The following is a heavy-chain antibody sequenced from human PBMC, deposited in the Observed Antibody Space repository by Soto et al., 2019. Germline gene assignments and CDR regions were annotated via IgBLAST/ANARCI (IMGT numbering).Heavy chain of an antibody. CDR2: IYYSGST. D-gene: IGHD3-3*01. CDR3: ARSRSRYDFWSGYYTARWFDP. CDR1: GGSISSSSYY. J-gene: IGHJ5*02. Sequence: PSETLSLTCTVSGGSISSSSYYWGWIRQPPGKGLEWIGSIYYSGSTYYNPSLKSRVTISVDTSKNQFSLKLSSVTAADTAVYYCARSRSRYDFWSGYYTARWFDPRGQGTLVTVSS. V-gene: IGHV4-39*01.